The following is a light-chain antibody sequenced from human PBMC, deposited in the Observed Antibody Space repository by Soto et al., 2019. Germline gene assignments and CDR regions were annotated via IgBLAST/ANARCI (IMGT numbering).Light chain of an antibody. J-gene: IGLJ1*01. Sequence: QSVLTQPPSASGSPGQSVTISRTGTSSDVGGYNYVSWYQQHPGKAPKLMIYEVSKRPSGVPDRFSGSKSGNTASLTVSGLQAEDEADYYCSSYAGSNNLYVFGTGTRSPS. CDR1: SSDVGGYNY. V-gene: IGLV2-8*01. CDR2: EVS. CDR3: SSYAGSNNLYV.